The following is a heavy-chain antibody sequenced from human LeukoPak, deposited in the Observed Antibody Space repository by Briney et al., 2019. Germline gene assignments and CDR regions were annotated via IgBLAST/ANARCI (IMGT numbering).Heavy chain of an antibody. J-gene: IGHJ4*02. D-gene: IGHD6-19*01. CDR2: MNPNSGNT. Sequence: ASVTVSCTASGYTFTSYDINWVRQATGQGLEWMGWMNPNSGNTGFAQKFQGRVTMTRDTSISTAYMELSSLRSEDTAVYYCARGGSGWPIDSWGQGTRVTVSS. V-gene: IGHV1-8*01. CDR3: ARGGSGWPIDS. CDR1: GYTFTSYD.